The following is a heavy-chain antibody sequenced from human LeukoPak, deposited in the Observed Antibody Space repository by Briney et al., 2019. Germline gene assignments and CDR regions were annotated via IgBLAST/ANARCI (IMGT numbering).Heavy chain of an antibody. V-gene: IGHV1-18*01. Sequence: GASVKVSCKASGYTFNSYGISWVRQAPGQGLEWMGWISAYNGNTKYAQKFQGRVTMTTDTSTSTAYMELRSLRSEDTAKYYCARAGDWAIASSSWYLDPDDRDWFDPWGQGTLVTVSS. CDR2: ISAYNGNT. CDR1: GYTFNSYG. D-gene: IGHD6-13*01. J-gene: IGHJ5*02. CDR3: ARAGDWAIASSSWYLDPDDRDWFDP.